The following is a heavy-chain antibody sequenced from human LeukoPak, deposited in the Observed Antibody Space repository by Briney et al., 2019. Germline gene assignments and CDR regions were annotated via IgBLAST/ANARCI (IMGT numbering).Heavy chain of an antibody. CDR2: IYYSGST. CDR1: GGSISSGGYY. D-gene: IGHD3-22*01. Sequence: SQTLSLTCTVSGGSISSGGYYWSWIRRHPGKGLEWIGYIYYSGSTYYNPSLKSRVTISVDTSKNQFSLKLSSVTAADTAVYYCARTDYDSSGYRLDYWGQGTLVTVSS. CDR3: ARTDYDSSGYRLDY. J-gene: IGHJ4*02. V-gene: IGHV4-31*03.